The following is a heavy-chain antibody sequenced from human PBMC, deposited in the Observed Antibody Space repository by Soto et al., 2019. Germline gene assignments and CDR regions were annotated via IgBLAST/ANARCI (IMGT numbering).Heavy chain of an antibody. J-gene: IGHJ6*02. CDR3: AAPPPYGSGPWDYYYGMDV. CDR1: GFTFTSSA. Sequence: SVKVSCKASGFTFTSSAVQWVRQARGQRLEWIGWIVVGSGNTNYAQKFQERVTITRDMSTSTAYMELSSLRSEDTAVYYCAAPPPYGSGPWDYYYGMDVWGQGTTVTVSS. CDR2: IVVGSGNT. V-gene: IGHV1-58*01. D-gene: IGHD3-10*01.